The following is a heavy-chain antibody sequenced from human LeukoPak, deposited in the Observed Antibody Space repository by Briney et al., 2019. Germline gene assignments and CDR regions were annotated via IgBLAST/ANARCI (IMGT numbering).Heavy chain of an antibody. V-gene: IGHV3-48*03. CDR3: ARDRSTVTTRHWFDP. CDR1: GFTFSSYE. J-gene: IGHJ5*02. D-gene: IGHD4-17*01. Sequence: GGSLRLSCAASGFTFSSYEMNWVRQAPGKGLEWVSYISSSGSTRYYADSVKGRFTISRDNAKNSLYLQMNSLRAEDTAVYYCARDRSTVTTRHWFDPWGQGTLVTVSS. CDR2: ISSSGSTR.